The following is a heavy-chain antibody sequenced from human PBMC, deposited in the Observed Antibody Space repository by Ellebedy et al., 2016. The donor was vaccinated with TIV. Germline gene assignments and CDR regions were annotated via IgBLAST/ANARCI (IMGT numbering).Heavy chain of an antibody. CDR3: AKDQGRVSEQPDLFDY. Sequence: GGSLRLSCAASGFTFSDHYMDWVRQAPGKGLEWVSAISGSGGSTYYADSVKGRFTISRDNSKNTLYLQMNSLRAEDTAVYYCAKDQGRVSEQPDLFDYWGQGTLVTVSS. D-gene: IGHD6-13*01. V-gene: IGHV3-23*01. J-gene: IGHJ4*02. CDR2: ISGSGGST. CDR1: GFTFSDHY.